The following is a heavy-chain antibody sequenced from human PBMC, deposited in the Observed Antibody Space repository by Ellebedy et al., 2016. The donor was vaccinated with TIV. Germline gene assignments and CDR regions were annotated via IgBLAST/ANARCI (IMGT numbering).Heavy chain of an antibody. Sequence: AASVKVSCKASGYTFTNYAIFWVRQAPGQGLEWMGWISGYNNNTKSAQKFQERVTMTTDTSTKTAYMELRSLRTDDTAVYFWARKGGFSSFQDNRFDPWGQGTLVIVSS. D-gene: IGHD3-16*01. CDR1: GYTFTNYA. V-gene: IGHV1-18*01. CDR2: ISGYNNNT. CDR3: ARKGGFSSFQDNRFDP. J-gene: IGHJ5*02.